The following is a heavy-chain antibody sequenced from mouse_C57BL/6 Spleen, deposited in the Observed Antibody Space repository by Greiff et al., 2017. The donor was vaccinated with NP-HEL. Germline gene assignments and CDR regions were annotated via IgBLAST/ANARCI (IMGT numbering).Heavy chain of an antibody. D-gene: IGHD2-5*01. CDR1: GYTFTDYE. CDR2: IDPETGGT. J-gene: IGHJ4*01. Sequence: QVHVKQSGAELVRPGASVTLSCKASGYTFTDYEMHWVKQTPVHGLEWIGAIDPETGGTAYNQKFKGKAILTADKSSSTAYMELRSLTSEDSAVYYCTRGYSNYVEAMDYWGQGTSVTVSS. CDR3: TRGYSNYVEAMDY. V-gene: IGHV1-15*01.